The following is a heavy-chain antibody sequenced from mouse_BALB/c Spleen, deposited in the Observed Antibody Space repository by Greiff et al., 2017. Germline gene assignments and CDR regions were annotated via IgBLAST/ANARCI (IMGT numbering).Heavy chain of an antibody. V-gene: IGHV3-2*02. D-gene: IGHD1-1*01. CDR1: GYSITSDYA. Sequence: DVKLVESGPGLVKPSQSLSLTCTVTGYSITSDYAWNWIRQFPGNKLEWMGYISYSGSTSYNPSLKSRISITRDTSKNQFFLQLNSVTTEDTATYYCARSHYYGSSYYAMDYWGQGTSVTVSS. CDR3: ARSHYYGSSYYAMDY. CDR2: ISYSGST. J-gene: IGHJ4*01.